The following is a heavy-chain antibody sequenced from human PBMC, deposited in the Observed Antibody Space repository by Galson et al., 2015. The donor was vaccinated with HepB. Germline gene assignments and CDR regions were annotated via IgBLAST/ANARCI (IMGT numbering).Heavy chain of an antibody. CDR3: VKDHRDGTTDYFYGLDV. Sequence: LRLSCAVSGFSVSTYGMHWVRQAPGRGLEWVAVISYDGSDKDYGDSVKGRFTISRDTSKNTLYLQMNSLNAEDTAVYYCVKDHRDGTTDYFYGLDVWGQGTTVTVSS. CDR2: ISYDGSDK. CDR1: GFSVSTYG. J-gene: IGHJ6*02. D-gene: IGHD1-7*01. V-gene: IGHV3-30*18.